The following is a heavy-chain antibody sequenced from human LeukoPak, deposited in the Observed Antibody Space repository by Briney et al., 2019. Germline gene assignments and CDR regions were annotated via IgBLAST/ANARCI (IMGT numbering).Heavy chain of an antibody. V-gene: IGHV3-30*04. CDR3: ARDDLGWQNWFDP. D-gene: IGHD3-3*01. CDR2: ISYDGSNK. CDR1: GFTFSSYA. Sequence: GRSLRLSCAASGFTFSSYAMHWVRQAPGKGLEWVAVISYDGSNKYYADSVKGRFTISRDNSKNTLYLQMNSLRAEDTAVYYCARDDLGWQNWFDPWGQGTLVTVSS. J-gene: IGHJ5*02.